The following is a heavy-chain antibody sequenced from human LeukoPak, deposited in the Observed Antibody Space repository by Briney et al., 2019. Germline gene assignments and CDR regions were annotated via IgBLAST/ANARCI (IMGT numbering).Heavy chain of an antibody. CDR1: GFTFSAYC. V-gene: IGHV3-74*01. CDR3: VRDLRETDH. Sequence: GGSLRLSCVASGFTFSAYCMHWVRQGPEKGLEWVSRICPDGSVVNHADSVKGRFTTSRDNAKNTVFLQMNSLRVDDTAVYYCVRDLRETDHWGLGTLVTVSS. J-gene: IGHJ4*02. D-gene: IGHD3-10*01. CDR2: ICPDGSVV.